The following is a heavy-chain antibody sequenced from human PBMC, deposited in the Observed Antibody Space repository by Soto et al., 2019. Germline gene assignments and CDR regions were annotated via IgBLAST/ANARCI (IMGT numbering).Heavy chain of an antibody. Sequence: ASVKVSCKASGGTFSSYAISWVRQAPGQGLEWMGGIIPIFGTANYAQKFQGRVTITADESTSTAYMELSSLRSEDTAVYYCARAQPTVVTPKDYYYGMDVWGQGTTVTVSS. J-gene: IGHJ6*02. CDR3: ARAQPTVVTPKDYYYGMDV. CDR1: GGTFSSYA. CDR2: IIPIFGTA. V-gene: IGHV1-69*13. D-gene: IGHD4-17*01.